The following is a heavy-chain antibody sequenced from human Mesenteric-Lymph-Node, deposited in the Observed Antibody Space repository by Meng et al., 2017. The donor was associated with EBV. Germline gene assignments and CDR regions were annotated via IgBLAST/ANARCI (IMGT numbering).Heavy chain of an antibody. CDR2: IYYSGTT. J-gene: IGHJ5*02. CDR3: ARGGRFCRSTGCYTIWFDP. V-gene: IGHV4-39*07. D-gene: IGHD2-2*02. CDR1: GGSISSSSHY. Sequence: QGQLQDSGPGLVKTSGTLSLTCTVSGGSISSSSHYWGWIRQPPGKGLEWIGSIYYSGTTYYNPSLKSRIIISEDTSKNQFFLKLSSVTAADTAVYYCARGGRFCRSTGCYTIWFDPWGQGTLVTVSS.